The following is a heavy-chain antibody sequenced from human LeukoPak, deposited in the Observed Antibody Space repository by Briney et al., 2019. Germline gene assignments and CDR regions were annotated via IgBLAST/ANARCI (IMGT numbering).Heavy chain of an antibody. CDR3: AKDRETTASGTFDF. D-gene: IGHD6-13*01. V-gene: IGHV3-30-3*01. J-gene: IGHJ4*02. Sequence: GRSLRLSCAASGFNFSYYTMHWVRQAPDKGLEWVSVILYDGNNKYYADSVKGRFTISRDNSKNTLYLQMNSLRAEDTGVYFCAKDRETTASGTFDFRGQGTLVTVSS. CDR1: GFNFSYYT. CDR2: ILYDGNNK.